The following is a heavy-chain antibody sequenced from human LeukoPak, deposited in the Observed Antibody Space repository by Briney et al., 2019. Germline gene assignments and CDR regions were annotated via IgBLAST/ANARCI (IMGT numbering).Heavy chain of an antibody. D-gene: IGHD3-10*01. J-gene: IGHJ6*02. CDR1: GYTFTGYY. V-gene: IGHV1-2*02. CDR3: ASDLSGTYYGSADYQYGMDV. Sequence: ASVTVSCKASGYTFTGYYMHWVRQAPGQGLEWMGWIDPNSGGTNYAQKFQGRVTMTRDTSISTAYMELSRLRSDDTAVYYCASDLSGTYYGSADYQYGMDVWGQGTTVTVSS. CDR2: IDPNSGGT.